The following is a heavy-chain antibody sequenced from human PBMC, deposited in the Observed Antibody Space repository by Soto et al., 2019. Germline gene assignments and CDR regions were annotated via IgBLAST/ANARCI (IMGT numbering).Heavy chain of an antibody. J-gene: IGHJ3*02. CDR3: ATGHSSSWTSDAFDI. V-gene: IGHV1-24*01. CDR2: FDPEDGET. D-gene: IGHD6-13*01. Sequence: ASVKVSCNVSGYTLPEFSIHWLRQAPGKGLEWMGGFDPEDGETIYAQKFQGRVTMTEDTSTDTAYMELSSLRSEDTAVYYCATGHSSSWTSDAFDIWGQGTMVTVSS. CDR1: GYTLPEFS.